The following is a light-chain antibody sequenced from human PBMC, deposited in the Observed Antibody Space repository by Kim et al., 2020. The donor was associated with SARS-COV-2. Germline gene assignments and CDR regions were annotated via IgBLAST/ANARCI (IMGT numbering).Light chain of an antibody. V-gene: IGLV10-54*01. CDR1: SNNVGDLG. CDR3: AAWDTSLDAWV. Sequence: QASKLPCPGNSNNVGDLGATWLQQHQGHPPKLLSYRNNNRPSGVSERFSASRSGNTASLTITALQAEDEADYYCAAWDTSLDAWVFGGGTQLTVL. J-gene: IGLJ3*02. CDR2: RNN.